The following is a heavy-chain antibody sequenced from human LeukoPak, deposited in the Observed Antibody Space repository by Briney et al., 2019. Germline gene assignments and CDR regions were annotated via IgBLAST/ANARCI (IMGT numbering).Heavy chain of an antibody. D-gene: IGHD6-19*01. Sequence: SDTLSLTCAVSGYSISSTNWWGWIRRPPGKGLEWIGYIYYSGNSNYNPSLKSRVTMSVDTSKNQFSLNLSSVTALDTAVYYCARIFLGYSSGWYFDYWGQGTLVTVSS. CDR3: ARIFLGYSSGWYFDY. CDR1: GYSISSTNW. CDR2: IYYSGNS. J-gene: IGHJ4*02. V-gene: IGHV4-28*06.